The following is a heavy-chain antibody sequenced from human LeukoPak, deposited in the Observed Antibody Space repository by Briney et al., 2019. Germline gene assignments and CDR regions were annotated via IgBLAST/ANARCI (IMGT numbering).Heavy chain of an antibody. D-gene: IGHD5-18*01. CDR1: GGSISSNNW. J-gene: IGHJ4*02. V-gene: IGHV4-4*02. CDR2: IYHDGST. Sequence: SETLSLICAVSGGSISSNNWWIWVRQSPEKGLEWIGEIYHDGSTNYNPSLKSRVTISMDKSKNQLSLKLNFVTAADTAVYYCARDRGGYTYSHDYWGQGTLVTVSS. CDR3: ARDRGGYTYSHDY.